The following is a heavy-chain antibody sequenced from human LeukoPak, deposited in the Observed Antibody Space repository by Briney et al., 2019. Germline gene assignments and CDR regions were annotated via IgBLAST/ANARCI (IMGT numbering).Heavy chain of an antibody. D-gene: IGHD3-22*01. CDR1: GFTYRSYA. J-gene: IGHJ4*02. V-gene: IGHV3-30-3*01. CDR3: SRGSLYYDSSAYNCPSYYFDY. Sequence: GGSLRLSCAASGFTYRSYAMHWVGQAAGKGVEWVAVISYDGSNQHYAAPVKGRFTISRDNSKSTVYLQMNSLSAQETAVYHWSRGSLYYDSSAYNCPSYYFDYWGQGTLVTVSS. CDR2: ISYDGSNQ.